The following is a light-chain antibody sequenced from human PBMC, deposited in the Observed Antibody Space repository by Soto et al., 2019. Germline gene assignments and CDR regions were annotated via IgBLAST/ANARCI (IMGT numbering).Light chain of an antibody. V-gene: IGLV2-14*01. CDR3: SYYTSKSSLI. CDR1: MRDVGAYNL. J-gene: IGLJ2*01. Sequence: QSVLTQPASVSGSPGQSITISCAGTMRDVGAYNLVSWYQQHPGRDPQLIIYEVRNRPSGISFRFSGSKSGNTASLTISGLQDEDEADYYCSYYTSKSSLIFGGGTKVNVL. CDR2: EVR.